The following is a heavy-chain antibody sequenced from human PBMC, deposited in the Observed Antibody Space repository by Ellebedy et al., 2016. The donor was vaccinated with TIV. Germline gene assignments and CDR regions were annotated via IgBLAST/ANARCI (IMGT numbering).Heavy chain of an antibody. J-gene: IGHJ4*02. CDR2: INHSGST. Sequence: SETLSLTCAVYGGSFSGYYWSWIRQPPGKGLEWIGEINHSGSTNYNPSLKSRVTISVDTSKNQFSLKLSSVTAADTAVYYCARLSLNYDYVGDLVSGFDYWGQGTLVTVSS. CDR1: GGSFSGYY. D-gene: IGHD3-16*01. CDR3: ARLSLNYDYVGDLVSGFDY. V-gene: IGHV4-34*01.